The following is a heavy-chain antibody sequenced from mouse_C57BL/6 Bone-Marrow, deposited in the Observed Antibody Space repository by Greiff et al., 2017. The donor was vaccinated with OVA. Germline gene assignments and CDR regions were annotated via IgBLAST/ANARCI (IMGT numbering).Heavy chain of an antibody. V-gene: IGHV1-82*01. CDR1: GYAFSSSW. CDR3: ERGDYDSSWHYFDY. J-gene: IGHJ2*01. CDR2: IYPGDGDT. Sequence: VQLQESGPELVKPGASVKLSCKASGYAFSSSWMNWVKQRPGKGLEWIGRIYPGDGDTNYNGKFKGKATLTADKSSSTAYMQLSSLTSEDSAVYFCERGDYDSSWHYFDYWGQGTTLTVSS. D-gene: IGHD1-1*01.